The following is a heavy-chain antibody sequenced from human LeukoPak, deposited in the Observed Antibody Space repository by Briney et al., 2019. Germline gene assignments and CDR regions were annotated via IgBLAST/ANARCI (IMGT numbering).Heavy chain of an antibody. CDR2: INHSGST. D-gene: IGHD2-2*03. Sequence: PSETLSLTCAVYGGSFSGYYWSWIRQPPGKGLEWIGEINHSGSTNYNPSLKSRVTISVDTSKNQFSLKLSSVTAADTAVYYCARDGFCSSSSCYPLNWFDPWGQGTLVTVSS. CDR3: ARDGFCSSSSCYPLNWFDP. CDR1: GGSFSGYY. V-gene: IGHV4-34*01. J-gene: IGHJ5*02.